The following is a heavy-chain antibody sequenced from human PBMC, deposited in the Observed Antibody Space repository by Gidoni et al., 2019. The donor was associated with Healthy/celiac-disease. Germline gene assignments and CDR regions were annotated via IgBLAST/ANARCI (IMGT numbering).Heavy chain of an antibody. D-gene: IGHD3-3*01. V-gene: IGHV1-69*06. Sequence: QVQLVQSVAEVKKPGSSVKVSCKASGGTFSSYAISWVRQAPGKGLEWMGGIIPIFGTANYAQKFQGRVTITADKSTSTAYMELSSLRSEDTAVYYCARVTDYDFWSGYTPSGMDVWGKGTTVTVSS. J-gene: IGHJ6*04. CDR1: GGTFSSYA. CDR2: IIPIFGTA. CDR3: ARVTDYDFWSGYTPSGMDV.